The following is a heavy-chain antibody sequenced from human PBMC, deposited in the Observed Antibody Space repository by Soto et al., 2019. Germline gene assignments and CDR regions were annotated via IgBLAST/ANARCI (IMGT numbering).Heavy chain of an antibody. Sequence: SETLSLTCSVSGDSMRGYHFYWAWIRQAPGKGLEWIGSAYSSGGNTYYNPSLKSRVSIFVDTSKNEFSLRLTSLTAADTAVYFCAYGSSSAWIDFWGQGTLVTVSS. D-gene: IGHD6-25*01. J-gene: IGHJ4*02. CDR2: AYSSGGNT. V-gene: IGHV4-39*01. CDR1: GDSMRGYHFY. CDR3: AYGSSSAWIDF.